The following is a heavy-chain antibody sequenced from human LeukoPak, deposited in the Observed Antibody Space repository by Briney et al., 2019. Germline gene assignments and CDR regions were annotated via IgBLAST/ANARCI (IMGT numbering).Heavy chain of an antibody. V-gene: IGHV3-30*04. CDR1: GFIFSSYA. D-gene: IGHD1-1*01. CDR3: ARAPWMEKYYFDY. Sequence: GGSLRLSCAASGFIFSSYAMHWVRQAPGKGLEGVAVISYDGSNRYYADSVKGRFTISRDNSKNTLYLQMNSLRAEDTAVYYCARAPWMEKYYFDYWGQGTLVTVSS. CDR2: ISYDGSNR. J-gene: IGHJ4*02.